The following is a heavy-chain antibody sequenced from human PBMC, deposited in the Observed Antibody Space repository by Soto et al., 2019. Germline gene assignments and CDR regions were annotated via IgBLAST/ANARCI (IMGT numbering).Heavy chain of an antibody. CDR3: AHSRCGGDCLQSYSSHYYYGMDV. J-gene: IGHJ6*02. Sequence: QITLKESGPTLVKPTRTLTLTCTFSGFSLNTGGLGVGWIRQPPGKALEWLALIYWDDDKRYSPSLKSRLTITKDTSKNQVVLTMTNMDPVDTATYYCAHSRCGGDCLQSYSSHYYYGMDVWGQGTTVTVSS. CDR1: GFSLNTGGLG. CDR2: IYWDDDK. D-gene: IGHD2-21*02. V-gene: IGHV2-5*02.